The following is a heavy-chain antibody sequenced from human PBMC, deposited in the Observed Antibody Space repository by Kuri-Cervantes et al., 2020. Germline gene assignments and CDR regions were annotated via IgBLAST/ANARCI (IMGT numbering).Heavy chain of an antibody. V-gene: IGHV3-21*01. D-gene: IGHD6-13*01. CDR2: ISAGGDYI. Sequence: GESLKLSLAASGFTFSDYHMSWVRQAPGKGLEWVSTISAGGDYIYYGDSVRGRFTISRDNPKNSLYLQMNSLRAEDTAVYYCAKAGGRSSGWYEGYYFDYWGQGTLVTVSS. CDR1: GFTFSDYH. J-gene: IGHJ4*02. CDR3: AKAGGRSSGWYEGYYFDY.